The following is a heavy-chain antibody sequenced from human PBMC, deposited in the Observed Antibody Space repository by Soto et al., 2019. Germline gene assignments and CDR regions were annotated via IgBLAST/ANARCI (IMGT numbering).Heavy chain of an antibody. V-gene: IGHV4-59*01. CDR2: IYYSGST. CDR1: GGSISSYY. J-gene: IGHJ5*02. CDR3: ARVGYDILTENWFDP. Sequence: SETLSLTCTVSGGSISSYYWSWIRQPPGKGLEWIGYIYYSGSTNYNPSLKSRVTISVDTSKNQFSLKLSSVTAADTAVYYCARVGYDILTENWFDPWGQGTLVTVSS. D-gene: IGHD3-9*01.